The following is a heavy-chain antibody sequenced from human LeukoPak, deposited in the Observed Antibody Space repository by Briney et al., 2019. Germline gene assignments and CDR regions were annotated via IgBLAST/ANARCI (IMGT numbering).Heavy chain of an antibody. CDR3: ARRRGYSYGYWFDR. V-gene: IGHV4-34*01. J-gene: IGHJ5*02. CDR1: GGSFSGYY. Sequence: SETLSLTCAVYGGSFSGYYWSWIRQPPGKGLEWIGEINHSGSTNYNPSLKSRVTISVDTSKNQFSLKLSSVTAADTAVYYCARRRGYSYGYWFDRWGQGTLVTVSS. D-gene: IGHD5-18*01. CDR2: INHSGST.